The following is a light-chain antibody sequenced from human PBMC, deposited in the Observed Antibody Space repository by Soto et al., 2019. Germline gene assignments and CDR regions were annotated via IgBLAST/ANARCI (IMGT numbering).Light chain of an antibody. Sequence: QPVLTQPPSVSGAPGQRVTISCTGSSSNIGAGYDVHWYRQLPGTAPKLLIYGNSNRPSGVPDRFSGSKSGPSASMAITGLHAEDEADYYCQSYDSSLTGAGIFGGGTKLTVL. CDR3: QSYDSSLTGAGI. CDR1: SSNIGAGYD. V-gene: IGLV1-40*01. J-gene: IGLJ2*01. CDR2: GNS.